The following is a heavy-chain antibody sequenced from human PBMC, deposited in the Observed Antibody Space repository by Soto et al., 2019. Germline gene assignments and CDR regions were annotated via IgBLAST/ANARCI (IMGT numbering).Heavy chain of an antibody. CDR2: IDPKSGDT. J-gene: IGHJ4*02. CDR3: ARVSDPTRNYYFDY. Sequence: GGPVKVSCKASGYTFTENQIHWLRRAPGQRLQWLGRIDPKSGDTTFAPTFQGRVTMTRDKSTNTAYMELRRLRGEDTAVFYCARVSDPTRNYYFDYWGQGTLVTVSS. V-gene: IGHV1-2*02. D-gene: IGHD4-4*01. CDR1: GYTFTENQ.